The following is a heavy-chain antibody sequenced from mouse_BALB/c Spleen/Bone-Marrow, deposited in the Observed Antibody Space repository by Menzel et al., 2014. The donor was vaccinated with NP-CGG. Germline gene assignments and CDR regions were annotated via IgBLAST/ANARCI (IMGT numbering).Heavy chain of an antibody. Sequence: VQLKQSGAELVKPGASVKLSCTASGFNIKDTYIHWVKRRPEQGLEWIGRIDPENGNIKYDPKFQVKATMTADTSSNTAYLQLSSLTSEDTAVYYCTRRGFDFWGQGTTLTVSS. J-gene: IGHJ2*01. CDR3: TRRGFDF. CDR2: IDPENGNI. CDR1: GFNIKDTY. V-gene: IGHV14-3*02.